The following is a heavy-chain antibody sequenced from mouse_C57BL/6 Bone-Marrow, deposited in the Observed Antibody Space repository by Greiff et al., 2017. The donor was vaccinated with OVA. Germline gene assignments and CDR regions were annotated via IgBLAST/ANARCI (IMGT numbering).Heavy chain of an antibody. V-gene: IGHV1-50*01. CDR2: IDPSDSYT. Sequence: QVQLKQPGAELVKPGASVKLSCKASGYTFTSYWMQWVKQRPGQGLEWIGEIDPSDSYTNYNQKFKGKATLTVDTSSSTAYMQLSSLTSEDSAVYYWARTLYYGSSPWYFDVWGTGTTVTVSS. CDR1: GYTFTSYW. D-gene: IGHD1-1*01. J-gene: IGHJ1*03. CDR3: ARTLYYGSSPWYFDV.